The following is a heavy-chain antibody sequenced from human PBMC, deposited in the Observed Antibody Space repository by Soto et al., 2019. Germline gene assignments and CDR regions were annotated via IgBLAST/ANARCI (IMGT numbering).Heavy chain of an antibody. CDR3: AKQMSEQWLPEAFDF. J-gene: IGHJ3*01. V-gene: IGHV3-23*01. CDR1: GLTFSSHA. CDR2: ITTGGGSI. D-gene: IGHD6-19*01. Sequence: EVLLLESGGGLVQPGGSLRLSCAASGLTFSSHAMSWVRQAPGKGLDWVSTITTGGGSIYYADSVKGRFTISRDDSKNTLYLQMDTLRGEDTAVYYCAKQMSEQWLPEAFDFWGQGTMVTVSS.